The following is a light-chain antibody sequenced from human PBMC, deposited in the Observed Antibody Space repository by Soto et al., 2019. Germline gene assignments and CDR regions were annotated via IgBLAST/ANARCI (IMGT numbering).Light chain of an antibody. J-gene: IGLJ1*01. CDR1: SSDVGAYNY. Sequence: QSVLTQPASVSGSPGQSITISCTGTSSDVGAYNYVSWYQQRPGKAPQLMIYEVNNRPSGVSHRFSGSKSGNTASLTISGLQAEDESDYYCSSYTTSSTLVFXTGTKLTV. CDR2: EVN. V-gene: IGLV2-14*01. CDR3: SSYTTSSTLV.